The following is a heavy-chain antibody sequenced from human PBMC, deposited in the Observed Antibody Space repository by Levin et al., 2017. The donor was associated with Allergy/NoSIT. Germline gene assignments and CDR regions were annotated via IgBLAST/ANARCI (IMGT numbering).Heavy chain of an antibody. Sequence: GLEWVANIKQDGSEKYYVDSVKGRFTISRDNAKNSLYLQMNSLRAEDTAVYYCARDYGDYFDYCGQGTLVTVSS. CDR2: IKQDGSEK. D-gene: IGHD4-17*01. J-gene: IGHJ4*02. CDR3: ARDYGDYFDY. V-gene: IGHV3-7*01.